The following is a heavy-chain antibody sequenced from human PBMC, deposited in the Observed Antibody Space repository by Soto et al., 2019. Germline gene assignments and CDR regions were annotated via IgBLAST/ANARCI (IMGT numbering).Heavy chain of an antibody. CDR1: SGSISRYF. Sequence: QVQLQESGPGLVRPSETLSLTYTVSSGSISRYFWSWIRQSPGKGLEWIGYIFYTGSTTSNPSLKGRVTRSIDTSKNQFSLKLSSLTAADTAVYYCAHFSDLEWFDPWGQGTLVTVSS. J-gene: IGHJ5*02. V-gene: IGHV4-59*01. CDR2: IFYTGST. CDR3: AHFSDLEWFDP. D-gene: IGHD2-21*01.